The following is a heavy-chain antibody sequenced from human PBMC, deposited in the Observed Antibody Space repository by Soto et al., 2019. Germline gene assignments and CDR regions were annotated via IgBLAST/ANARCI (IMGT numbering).Heavy chain of an antibody. D-gene: IGHD6-13*01. CDR3: ARDRIAAAPYSYYYYGMDV. Sequence: QVQLVQSGAEVKKPGASVKVSCKASGYTFTSYGISWVRQAPGQGLEWMGWISAYNGNTNYAQKLQGRVTMTTDTSTSTAYMELRSLRSDDTAVYYCARDRIAAAPYSYYYYGMDVWGQGTTVTVSS. V-gene: IGHV1-18*01. CDR2: ISAYNGNT. J-gene: IGHJ6*02. CDR1: GYTFTSYG.